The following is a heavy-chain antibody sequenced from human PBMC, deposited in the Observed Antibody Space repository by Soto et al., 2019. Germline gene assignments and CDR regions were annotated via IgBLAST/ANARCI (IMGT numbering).Heavy chain of an antibody. CDR2: IRSKAYGGTT. CDR1: GFTVGDYA. D-gene: IGHD3-22*01. J-gene: IGHJ3*02. V-gene: IGHV3-49*03. CDR3: TRDLQGYYDSSGYYYPDAFDI. Sequence: GSLRISFTASGFTVGDYAMSWFRQAPGKGLEWVGFIRSKAYGGTTEYAASVKGRFTISRDDSKSIAYLQMNSLKTEDTAVYYCTRDLQGYYDSSGYYYPDAFDIWGQGTMVTVSS.